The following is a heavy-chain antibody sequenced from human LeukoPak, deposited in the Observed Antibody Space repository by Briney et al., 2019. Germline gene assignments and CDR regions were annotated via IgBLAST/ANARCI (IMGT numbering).Heavy chain of an antibody. Sequence: MSGGSLRLSCAASGFTFSSYSMNWVRQAPGKGLEWVSSISSSSSYIYYADSVKGRFTISRDNAKNSLYLQMNSLRAEDAAVYYCARDSSLYYYYYYGMDVWGKGTTVTVSS. CDR1: GFTFSSYS. CDR3: ARDSSLYYYYYYGMDV. V-gene: IGHV3-21*01. J-gene: IGHJ6*04. CDR2: ISSSSSYI. D-gene: IGHD6-13*01.